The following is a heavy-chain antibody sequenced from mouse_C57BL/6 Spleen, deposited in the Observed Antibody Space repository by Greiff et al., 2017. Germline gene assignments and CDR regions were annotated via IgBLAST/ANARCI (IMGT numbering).Heavy chain of an antibody. CDR3: ASSTMGHFDY. D-gene: IGHD2-1*01. CDR2: ISYDGSN. J-gene: IGHJ2*01. CDR1: GYSITSGYY. Sequence: EVQLQESGPGLVKPSQSLSLTCSVTGYSITSGYYWNWIRQFPGNKLEWMGYISYDGSNNYNPSLKNRISITRDTSKNQFFLKLNSVTTEDTATYYCASSTMGHFDYWGQGTTLTVSS. V-gene: IGHV3-6*01.